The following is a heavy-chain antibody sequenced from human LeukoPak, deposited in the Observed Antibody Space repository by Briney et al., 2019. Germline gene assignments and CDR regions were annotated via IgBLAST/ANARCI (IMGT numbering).Heavy chain of an antibody. CDR3: ARDPGGFTFGGVTLSGY. Sequence: PGGSLRLSCAASGFTFSSYWMHWVRQAPGKGLVWVSRINSDGSSTSYADSVKGRFTISRDNAKNTLYLQMNSLRAEDTAVYYCARDPGGFTFGGVTLSGYWGQGTLVTVSS. V-gene: IGHV3-74*01. D-gene: IGHD3-16*01. J-gene: IGHJ4*02. CDR1: GFTFSSYW. CDR2: INSDGSST.